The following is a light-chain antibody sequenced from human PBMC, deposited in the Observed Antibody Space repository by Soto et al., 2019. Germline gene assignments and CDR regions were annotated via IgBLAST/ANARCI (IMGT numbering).Light chain of an antibody. CDR3: SSSTSSSFLHVV. Sequence: QSALTQPASVSGSPGQSITISCTGTSSDVGGYKYVSWYQQHPGKAPKLMIYEVSNRPSGVSNRFSGSKSGNTASLTISGLQAEDEADYYCSSSTSSSFLHVVFGGGTKVTVL. J-gene: IGLJ2*01. CDR1: SSDVGGYKY. CDR2: EVS. V-gene: IGLV2-14*01.